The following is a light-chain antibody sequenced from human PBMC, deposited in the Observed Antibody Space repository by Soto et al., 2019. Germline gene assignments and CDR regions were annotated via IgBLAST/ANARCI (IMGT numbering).Light chain of an antibody. CDR3: AAWDDSLSGYV. CDR1: SSNIGSNY. J-gene: IGLJ1*01. Sequence: QSVLTQPPSASGTPGQRVTISCSGSSSNIGSNYVYWYQQLPGTAPKLLIYRNNQRPSGVPDRFSGSKSGTSASLAISGLRSEYEADYYCAAWDDSLSGYVVGTGTKLTVL. CDR2: RNN. V-gene: IGLV1-47*01.